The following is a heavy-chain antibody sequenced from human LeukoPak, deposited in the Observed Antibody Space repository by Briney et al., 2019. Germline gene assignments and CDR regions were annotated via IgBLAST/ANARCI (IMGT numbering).Heavy chain of an antibody. Sequence: GGSLRLSCAASGFTFSSYGMHWVRQAPGKGLEWEAFIRYDGSNKYYADSVKGRFTISRDNSKNTLYLQMNSLRPEDTAVYYCAKHFYGSGSQKYYFDYWGQGTLVTVSS. CDR2: IRYDGSNK. D-gene: IGHD3-10*01. J-gene: IGHJ4*02. V-gene: IGHV3-30*02. CDR3: AKHFYGSGSQKYYFDY. CDR1: GFTFSSYG.